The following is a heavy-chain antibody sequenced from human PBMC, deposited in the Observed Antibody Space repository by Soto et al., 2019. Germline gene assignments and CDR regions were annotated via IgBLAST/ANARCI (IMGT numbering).Heavy chain of an antibody. J-gene: IGHJ4*02. CDR1: GLRFSTYW. V-gene: IGHV3-7*03. CDR3: AGWGENDANV. CDR2: IDPDGRVG. Sequence: EGQLLGSGGGLVQPGGSLRLSCVASGLRFSTYWMNWVRQPPGMGLEWVANIDPDGRVGTYVDSVKARFTTSRDNAMISVYVQRNSLRADDPAMYFCAGWGENDANVWGQGILVTAS. D-gene: IGHD7-27*01.